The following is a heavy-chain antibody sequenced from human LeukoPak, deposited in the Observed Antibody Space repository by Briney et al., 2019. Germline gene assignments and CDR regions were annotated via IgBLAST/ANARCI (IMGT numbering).Heavy chain of an antibody. D-gene: IGHD3-16*01. CDR3: AKDPFGYSRSSPGDY. Sequence: GGSLRLSCAASGFTFSGYGMHWVRQAPGKGLEWVAFISHDGSIKYYADSVKGRFTISRDNSKNTLYLQMNSLRPDDTAIYFCAKDPFGYSRSSPGDYWGQGTLVTVSS. V-gene: IGHV3-30*18. CDR2: ISHDGSIK. J-gene: IGHJ4*02. CDR1: GFTFSGYG.